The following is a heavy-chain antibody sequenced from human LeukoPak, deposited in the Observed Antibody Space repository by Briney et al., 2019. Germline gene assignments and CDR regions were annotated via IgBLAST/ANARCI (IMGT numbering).Heavy chain of an antibody. Sequence: SETLSLTCTVSGGSISSYYWSWIRQPPGKGLEWIGYISYSGSTNYNASLTNRVTISADTSKNQFSLKLSSVTAADTAVYYCAREVGYCSGGSCYSYFDYWGQGTLVTVSS. CDR2: ISYSGST. J-gene: IGHJ4*02. D-gene: IGHD2-15*01. CDR1: GGSISSYY. V-gene: IGHV4-59*01. CDR3: AREVGYCSGGSCYSYFDY.